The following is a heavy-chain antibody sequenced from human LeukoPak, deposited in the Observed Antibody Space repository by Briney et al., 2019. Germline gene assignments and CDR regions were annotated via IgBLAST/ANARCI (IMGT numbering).Heavy chain of an antibody. J-gene: IGHJ4*02. D-gene: IGHD1-7*01. CDR1: GFTLSSYA. CDR3: ARWNSGVDY. V-gene: IGHV3-23*01. CDR2: ISGSGGST. Sequence: GGSLRLSCAASGFTLSSYATSWVRQAPGKGLEWVSAISGSGGSTYYADSVKGRFTISRDNSKNTLSLQMNSLRAEDTAVYYCARWNSGVDYWGQGTLVTVSS.